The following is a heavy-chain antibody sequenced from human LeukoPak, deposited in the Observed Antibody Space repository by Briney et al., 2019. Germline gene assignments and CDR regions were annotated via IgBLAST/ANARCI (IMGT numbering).Heavy chain of an antibody. V-gene: IGHV3-23*01. CDR1: GFTFSSYA. CDR2: ISGSGGST. CDR3: AKDPPSGIAAAGTSDWFDP. Sequence: QPGGSLRLSCAASGFTFSSYAMSWVRQAPGKGLEWVSAISGSGGSTYYADSVKGRFTISRDNSKSTLYLQMNSLRAEDTAVYYCAKDPPSGIAAAGTSDWFDPWGQGTLVTVSS. J-gene: IGHJ5*02. D-gene: IGHD6-13*01.